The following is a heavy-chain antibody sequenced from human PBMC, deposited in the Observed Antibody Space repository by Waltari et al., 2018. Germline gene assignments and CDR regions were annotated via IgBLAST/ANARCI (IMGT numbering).Heavy chain of an antibody. J-gene: IGHJ4*02. Sequence: EVQLVESGGGLVQPGGSLRLSCAASGFTFSSYSMNWVRQAPGKGLEWVSYISSSSSTIYYADSVKGRFTISRDNSKNTLYLQMNSLRAEDTAVYYCARGVAGTLDYWGQGTLVTVSS. D-gene: IGHD6-19*01. CDR2: ISSSSSTI. CDR3: ARGVAGTLDY. CDR1: GFTFSSYS. V-gene: IGHV3-48*01.